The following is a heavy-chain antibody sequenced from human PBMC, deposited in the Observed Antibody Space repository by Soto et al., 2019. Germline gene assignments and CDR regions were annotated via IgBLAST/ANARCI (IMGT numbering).Heavy chain of an antibody. Sequence: ASVKVSCKVSGYTLTELSMHWVRQAPGKGLEWMGGFDPEDGETIYAQKFQGRVTMTADKSTSTAYMELSSLRSEDTAVYYCASNIVATFFNYMDVWGKGTTVTVSS. CDR1: GYTLTELS. CDR2: FDPEDGET. CDR3: ASNIVATFFNYMDV. D-gene: IGHD5-12*01. V-gene: IGHV1-24*01. J-gene: IGHJ6*03.